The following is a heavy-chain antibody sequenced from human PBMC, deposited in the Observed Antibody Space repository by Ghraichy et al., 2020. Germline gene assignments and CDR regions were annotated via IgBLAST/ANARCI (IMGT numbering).Heavy chain of an antibody. CDR2: IYYSGST. Sequence: ETLSLTCTVSGGSISSYYWSWIRQPPGKGLEWIGYIYYSGSTNYNPSLKSRVTISVDTSKNQFSLKLSSVTAADTAVYYCARTLYSSGWKTGGNWFDPWGQGTLVTVSS. CDR1: GGSISSYY. V-gene: IGHV4-59*01. J-gene: IGHJ5*02. CDR3: ARTLYSSGWKTGGNWFDP. D-gene: IGHD6-19*01.